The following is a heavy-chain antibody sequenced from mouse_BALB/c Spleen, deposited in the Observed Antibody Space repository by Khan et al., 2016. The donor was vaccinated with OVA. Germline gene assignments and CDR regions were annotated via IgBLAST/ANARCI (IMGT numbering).Heavy chain of an antibody. Sequence: EVELVESGGGLVQPGGSRKLSCAASGFTFSGFGMHWVRQAPEKGLEWVAFISSDSSTIYYADTVKGRFTISGDNPKKTLFLQMTSLRSEDTALYFCARTGYYYFDYWGQGTTLTVSS. CDR2: ISSDSSTI. D-gene: IGHD2-3*01. V-gene: IGHV5-17*02. J-gene: IGHJ2*01. CDR3: ARTGYYYFDY. CDR1: GFTFSGFG.